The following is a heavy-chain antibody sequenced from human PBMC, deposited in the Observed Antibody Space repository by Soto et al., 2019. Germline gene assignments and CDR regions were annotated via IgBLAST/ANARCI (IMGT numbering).Heavy chain of an antibody. CDR2: INPSGGST. Sequence: ASVKVSCKASGGTFSSYAISWVRQAPGQGLEWMGIINPSGGSTSYAQKFQGRVTMTRDTSTSTVYMELSSLRSDDTAVYYCARDLSGWPLYGMDVWSQGTTVTVSS. CDR1: GGTFSSYA. V-gene: IGHV1-46*01. D-gene: IGHD6-19*01. CDR3: ARDLSGWPLYGMDV. J-gene: IGHJ6*02.